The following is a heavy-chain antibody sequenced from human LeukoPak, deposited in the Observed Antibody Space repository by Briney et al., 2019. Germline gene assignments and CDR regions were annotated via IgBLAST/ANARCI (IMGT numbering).Heavy chain of an antibody. CDR1: RFDVSTNF. Sequence: GGPLRLSCAASRFDVSTNFVSWVRQAPGKGLEWVSVIYNGGSTYYADSVKGRFTISRDNSKNTLYLQMNSLRAEDTAVYYCASLTFYLDYWGQGSLVTVSS. V-gene: IGHV3-66*01. J-gene: IGHJ4*02. CDR3: ASLTFYLDY. CDR2: IYNGGST.